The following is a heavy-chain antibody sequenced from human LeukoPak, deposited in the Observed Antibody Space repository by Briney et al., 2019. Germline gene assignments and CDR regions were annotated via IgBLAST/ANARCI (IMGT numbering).Heavy chain of an antibody. CDR1: GGSISSYY. CDR2: NYYSGST. CDR3: ARHFLPLVAGAVTGAYWYFDL. V-gene: IGHV4-59*08. J-gene: IGHJ2*01. Sequence: SETLSLTCTVSGGSISSYYWSWIRQPPGKGLEWIGYNYYSGSTNYNPSLKSRVTISVDTSKNQFSLKLSSVTAADTAVYYCARHFLPLVAGAVTGAYWYFDLWGRGTLVTVSS. D-gene: IGHD6-19*01.